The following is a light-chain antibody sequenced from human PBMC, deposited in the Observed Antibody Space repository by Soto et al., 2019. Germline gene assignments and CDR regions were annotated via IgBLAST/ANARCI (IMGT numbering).Light chain of an antibody. Sequence: QSALTQPASVSGSPGQSITISCTGTSSDVGGYNYVSWYQQHPGKAPKLMIYEVSNRPSGVSNRFSGSKSGNTASLTISGLQAEDEADYYCSSYPSSSTPFVFGTGTKLTV. J-gene: IGLJ1*01. CDR1: SSDVGGYNY. V-gene: IGLV2-14*01. CDR3: SSYPSSSTPFV. CDR2: EVS.